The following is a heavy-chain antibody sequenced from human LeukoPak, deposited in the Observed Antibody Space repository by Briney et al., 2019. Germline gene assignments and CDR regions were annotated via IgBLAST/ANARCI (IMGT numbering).Heavy chain of an antibody. Sequence: PGGSLRLSCAASGFTFSDYQMSWIRQAPGKGLEWLSYISRSGDIKHYADSVKGRFTISRVNAKNSLYLQMNSLKVEDTAIYYCARDNWVDCWGQGTLVTVSS. J-gene: IGHJ5*01. CDR3: ARDNWVDC. V-gene: IGHV3-11*01. CDR1: GFTFSDYQ. CDR2: ISRSGDIK.